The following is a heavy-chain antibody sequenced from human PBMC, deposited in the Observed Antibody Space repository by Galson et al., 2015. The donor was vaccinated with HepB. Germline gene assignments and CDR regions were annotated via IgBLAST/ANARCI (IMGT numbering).Heavy chain of an antibody. CDR3: VKVGSGGSCCPFDY. V-gene: IGHV3-64D*06. J-gene: IGHJ4*02. D-gene: IGHD2-15*01. CDR2: ISSNGGST. Sequence: SLRLSCAASGFTFSSYAMHWVRQAPGKGLEYVSAISSNGGSTYYADSVKGRFTISRDNSKNTLYLQMSSLRAEDTAVYYCVKVGSGGSCCPFDYWGQGTLVTVSS. CDR1: GFTFSSYA.